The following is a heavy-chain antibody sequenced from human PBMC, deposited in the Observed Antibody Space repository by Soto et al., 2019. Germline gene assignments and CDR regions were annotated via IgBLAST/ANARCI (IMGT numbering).Heavy chain of an antibody. J-gene: IGHJ6*01. D-gene: IGHD6-13*01. CDR3: AKAPLSSSTYVPLYYYYGMGV. CDR1: GFTFSSYG. V-gene: IGHV3-30*18. Sequence: GGSLSLSCAASGFTFSSYGMHWDRQAPGKGLEWVAVISYDGSNKYYADSVKGRFTISRDNSQNTLYLQMNSLRAEDTAVYYCAKAPLSSSTYVPLYYYYGMGVRGQGNTVHLSS. CDR2: ISYDGSNK.